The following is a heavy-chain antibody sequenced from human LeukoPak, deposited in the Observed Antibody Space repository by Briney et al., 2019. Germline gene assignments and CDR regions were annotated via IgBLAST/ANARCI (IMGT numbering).Heavy chain of an antibody. D-gene: IGHD1-1*01. J-gene: IGHJ4*02. V-gene: IGHV4-59*01. CDR2: IYYSGST. CDR3: ARVNINNWHSCDY. Sequence: KPSETLSLTCTVSGGSISNYYWSWIRQPPGKGLEWIGYIYYSGSTNYNPSLKSRVTISVDTSKNQFSLKLSSVTAADTAVYYCARVNINNWHSCDYWGQGTLVTVSS. CDR1: GGSISNYY.